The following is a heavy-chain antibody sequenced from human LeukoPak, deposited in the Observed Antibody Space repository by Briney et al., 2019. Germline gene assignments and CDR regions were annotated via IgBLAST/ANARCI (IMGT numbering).Heavy chain of an antibody. D-gene: IGHD5-24*01. Sequence: GGSLRLSCAASGFNFSNAWMSWVRQAPGKGLEWVGRIKSKTDGGTTDYAAPVKGRFTISRDDSKNTLYLQMNSLKTEDPAVYYCTPGGEMATFDYWGQGTLVTVSS. CDR2: IKSKTDGGTT. CDR3: TPGGEMATFDY. CDR1: GFNFSNAW. V-gene: IGHV3-15*01. J-gene: IGHJ4*02.